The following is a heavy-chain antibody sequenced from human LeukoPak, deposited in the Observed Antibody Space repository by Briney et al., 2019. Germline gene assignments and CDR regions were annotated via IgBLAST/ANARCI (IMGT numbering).Heavy chain of an antibody. Sequence: SETLSLTCTVSGGSVSNYYWSWIRQPPGKGLEWIGYIYYSGSTNYNPSLKSRVTISVDTSKNQFSLKLTSVTAADTAVYYCARDSGTTGEVKFDPWGQGTLVTVSS. D-gene: IGHD3-10*01. CDR2: IYYSGST. CDR3: ARDSGTTGEVKFDP. V-gene: IGHV4-59*02. J-gene: IGHJ5*02. CDR1: GGSVSNYY.